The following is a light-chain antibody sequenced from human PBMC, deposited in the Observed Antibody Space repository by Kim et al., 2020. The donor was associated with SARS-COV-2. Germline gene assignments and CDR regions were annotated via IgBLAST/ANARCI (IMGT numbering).Light chain of an antibody. V-gene: IGLV3-19*01. CDR2: GKN. J-gene: IGLJ2*01. CDR3: NSRDGSGVV. CDR1: SLRSYY. Sequence: SSELTQDPAVSVALGQTVRITCQGDSLRSYYASWYQQKPGQAPVLVIYGKNNRPSGIPDRFSGSSSGNTASLTITGAQAEDEADYYCNSRDGSGVVFGGG.